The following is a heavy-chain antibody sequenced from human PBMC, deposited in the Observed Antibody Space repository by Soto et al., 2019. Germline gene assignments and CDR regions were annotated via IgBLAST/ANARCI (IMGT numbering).Heavy chain of an antibody. Sequence: PQTRSHTCTGSAGSISRYYWIGIRQPPWKGLEWIGYIYYSGSTNYNPSLKSRVTISVDTSKNQFSLKLSSVTAADTAVYYCARGNFVFD. V-gene: IGHV4-59*01. D-gene: IGHD3-9*01. CDR2: IYYSGST. CDR3: ARGNFVFD. J-gene: IGHJ3*02. CDR1: AGSISRYY.